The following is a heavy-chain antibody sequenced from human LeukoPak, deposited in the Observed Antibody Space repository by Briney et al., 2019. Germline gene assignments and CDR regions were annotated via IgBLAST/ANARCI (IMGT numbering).Heavy chain of an antibody. V-gene: IGHV3-21*01. CDR2: ISSSSSYI. D-gene: IGHD1-26*01. CDR3: ARGGLGSWTFDS. Sequence: GGSLRLSCAASGFTFSSYSMNWVRQAPGKGLEWVSSISSSSSYIYYADSVKGRFTISRDNAKNSLYLQMNSLRAEDTAVYYCARGGLGSWTFDSWGRGTLVTVSS. CDR1: GFTFSSYS. J-gene: IGHJ4*02.